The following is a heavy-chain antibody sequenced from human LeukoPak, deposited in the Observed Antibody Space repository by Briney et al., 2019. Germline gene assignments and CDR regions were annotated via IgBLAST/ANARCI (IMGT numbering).Heavy chain of an antibody. J-gene: IGHJ4*02. CDR3: AKDTLYSSSSLDY. CDR2: ISGDGGHT. D-gene: IGHD6-6*01. Sequence: GGSLRLSCAASGFTFDDYAMHWVRQAPGKGLDWVSLISGDGGHTYYADSVKGRFTVSRDNSKNSLYLEMNSLKTEDSAFYYCAKDTLYSSSSLDYWGQGTLLTVSS. CDR1: GFTFDDYA. V-gene: IGHV3-43*02.